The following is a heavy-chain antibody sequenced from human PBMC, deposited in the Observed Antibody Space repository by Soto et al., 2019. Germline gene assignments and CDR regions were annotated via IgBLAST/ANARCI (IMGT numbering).Heavy chain of an antibody. CDR1: GFTFSRYV. CDR2: INSNGDST. V-gene: IGHV3-23*01. Sequence: EVQLLESGGGLVQPGGSLRLSCVASGFTFSRYVMSWVRQAPGKGLEWVSTINSNGDSTYYADSVKGRFTISRDNSRNSLYLQVNSVRAKDTALYDCARVPDLDFGSRTSSLYYFDYWGKGALVTVSS. D-gene: IGHD2-2*01. CDR3: ARVPDLDFGSRTSSLYYFDY. J-gene: IGHJ4*02.